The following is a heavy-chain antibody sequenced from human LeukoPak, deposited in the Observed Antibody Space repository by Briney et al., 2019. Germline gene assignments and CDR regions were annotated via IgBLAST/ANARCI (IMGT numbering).Heavy chain of an antibody. J-gene: IGHJ4*02. CDR1: GFTLDDYA. CDR3: AKDISSSWYESYFDY. D-gene: IGHD6-13*01. V-gene: IGHV3-9*01. Sequence: SLRHSCAASGFTLDDYAMHWVRQAPGKGLGRVSGISWNSGSTGYADSVKGRFTISRDNAKNSLYLQMNSLRAEDTALYYCAKDISSSWYESYFDYWGQGTLVTVSS. CDR2: ISWNSGST.